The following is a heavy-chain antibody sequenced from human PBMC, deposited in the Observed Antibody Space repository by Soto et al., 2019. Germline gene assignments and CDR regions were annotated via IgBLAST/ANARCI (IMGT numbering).Heavy chain of an antibody. CDR2: ISYDGSNR. J-gene: IGHJ4*02. V-gene: IGHV3-30*18. CDR1: GFTFESYG. Sequence: QVQLVESGGGVVQPGRSLRLSCAASGFTFESYGMHWVRQAPGKGREWVAVISYDGSNRYYADSVKGRFTISRDNSKNTLYLQMNSLRAEDTAVYYCAKDHIVAAAPDYWGQGTLVTVSS. CDR3: AKDHIVAAAPDY. D-gene: IGHD2-2*01.